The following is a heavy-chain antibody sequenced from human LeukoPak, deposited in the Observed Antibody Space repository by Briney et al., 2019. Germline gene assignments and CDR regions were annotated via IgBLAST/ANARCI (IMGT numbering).Heavy chain of an antibody. D-gene: IGHD4-17*01. Sequence: PGGSLRLSCAASGFTVSSNYMSWVRQAPGKGLEWVSAISGSGGSTYYADSVKGRFTISRDNSKNTLYLQMNSLRAEDTAVYYCAKDSLMATVTYYFDYWGQGTLVTVSS. CDR2: ISGSGGST. CDR1: GFTVSSNY. J-gene: IGHJ4*02. CDR3: AKDSLMATVTYYFDY. V-gene: IGHV3-23*01.